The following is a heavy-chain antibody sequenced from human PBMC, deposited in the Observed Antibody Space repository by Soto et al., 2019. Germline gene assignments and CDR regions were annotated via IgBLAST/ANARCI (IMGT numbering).Heavy chain of an antibody. V-gene: IGHV3-33*01. CDR3: ARGTLDARDYGWVY. CDR2: IWSDGSNQ. Sequence: GGSLRLSCAASGFSFSRHGMHRVRQAPGKGLEWVAVIWSDGSNQYYADSVKGRFTISRDNSRNTLYLQMNSLRAEDTAVYYCARGTLDARDYGWVYWGQGTLVTVSS. D-gene: IGHD4-17*01. J-gene: IGHJ4*02. CDR1: GFSFSRHG.